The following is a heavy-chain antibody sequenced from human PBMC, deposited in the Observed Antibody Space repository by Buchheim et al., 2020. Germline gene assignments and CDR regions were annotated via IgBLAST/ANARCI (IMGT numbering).Heavy chain of an antibody. V-gene: IGHV3-23*04. Sequence: EVHLVQSGGGLVQPGGSLRLSCEASGFTFSSAAMTWVRQAPGKGLEWVSSLTISGDFTYYADSVRGRFPISRDNSKNKLYPQMNSLRAEDTAVYYCAKEVRPNDFWGQGTL. CDR1: GFTFSSAA. J-gene: IGHJ4*02. CDR3: AKEVRPNDF. CDR2: LTISGDFT.